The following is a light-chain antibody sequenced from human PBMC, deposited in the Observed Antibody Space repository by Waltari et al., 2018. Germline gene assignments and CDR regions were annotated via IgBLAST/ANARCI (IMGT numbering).Light chain of an antibody. J-gene: IGKJ2*01. CDR3: QQYDNLMYT. Sequence: DIQMTQSPSSLSASVGDRVTIPCQASQDISKYLNWYQHKPGKTPKLLIYDASKVETGVPSRFSGSGSGTDFSFTISSLQPEDIATYYCQQYDNLMYTFGQGTKLEIK. CDR2: DAS. CDR1: QDISKY. V-gene: IGKV1-33*01.